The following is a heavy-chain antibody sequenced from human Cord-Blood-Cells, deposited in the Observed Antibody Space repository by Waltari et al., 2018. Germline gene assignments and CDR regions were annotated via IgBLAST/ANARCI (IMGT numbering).Heavy chain of an antibody. CDR3: TTRPPSVVGATDY. J-gene: IGHJ4*02. V-gene: IGHV3-73*01. CDR2: MRSKANSYAT. CDR1: GFTFSGPV. D-gene: IGHD1-26*01. Sequence: EVQLVESGGGLVQPGGSLKLSCAASGFTFSGPVMHGVRQASGKGLDRVGRMRSKANSYATAYAASVKGRFTISRDDSKNTAYLQMNSLKTEDTAVYYCTTRPPSVVGATDYWGQGTLVTVSS.